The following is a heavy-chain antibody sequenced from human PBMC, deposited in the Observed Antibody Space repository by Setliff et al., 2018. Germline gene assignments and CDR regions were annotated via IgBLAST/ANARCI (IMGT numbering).Heavy chain of an antibody. CDR1: GFAFRNYA. D-gene: IGHD2-21*01. J-gene: IGHJ4*02. CDR2: ISGSGDKT. CDR3: ARHDTTWPGVIDS. Sequence: GGSLRLSCAGSGFAFRNYAMSWVRQAPGKGLEWVSGISGSGDKTHYAESVRGRFIISRDNSENTLYLQMSSLRAGDTAVYYCARHDTTWPGVIDSWGQGTLVTVSS. V-gene: IGHV3-23*01.